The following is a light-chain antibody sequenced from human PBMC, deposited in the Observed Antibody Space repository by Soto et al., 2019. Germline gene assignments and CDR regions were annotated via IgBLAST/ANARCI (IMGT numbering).Light chain of an antibody. CDR2: EVS. V-gene: IGKV2-30*02. J-gene: IGKJ1*01. CDR3: MQGTHWPWT. Sequence: DVVITRSSLYLPVTLGQPASISCRSSQSLIHSDGNTYLSWFQQRPGQSPRRLIYEVSDRDSGVPDRFTGSGSGTDFTLKISRVEAEDVGVYYCMQGTHWPWTFGQGTEVEIK. CDR1: QSLIHSDGNTY.